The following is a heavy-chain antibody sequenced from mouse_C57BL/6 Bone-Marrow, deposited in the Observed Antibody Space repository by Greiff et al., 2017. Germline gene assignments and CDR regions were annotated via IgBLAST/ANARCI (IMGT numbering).Heavy chain of an antibody. Sequence: DVHLVESGGGLVQPKGSLKLSCAASGFTFNTYAMHWVRQAPGKGLEWVARIRSKSSNYATYYADSVKDRFTISRDDSQSMLYLQMNNLKTEDTAMYYCVRGSPLGERYYGSSYKFAYWGQGTLVTVSA. J-gene: IGHJ3*01. V-gene: IGHV10-3*01. CDR1: GFTFNTYA. D-gene: IGHD1-1*01. CDR3: VRGSPLGERYYGSSYKFAY. CDR2: IRSKSSNYAT.